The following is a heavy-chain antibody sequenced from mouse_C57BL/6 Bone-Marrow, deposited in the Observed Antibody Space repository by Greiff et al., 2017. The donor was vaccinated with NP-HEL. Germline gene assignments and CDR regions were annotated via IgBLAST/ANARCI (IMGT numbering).Heavy chain of an antibody. D-gene: IGHD2-4*01. CDR3: ARYDSSWFAY. J-gene: IGHJ3*01. V-gene: IGHV1-18*01. CDR1: GYTFTDYN. Sequence: VHVKQSGPELVKPGASVKIPCKASGYTFTDYNMDWVKQSHGKSLEWIGDINPNNGGTIYNQKFKGKATLTVDKSSSTAYMELRSLTSEDTADYYCARYDSSWFAYWGQGTLVTVSA. CDR2: INPNNGGT.